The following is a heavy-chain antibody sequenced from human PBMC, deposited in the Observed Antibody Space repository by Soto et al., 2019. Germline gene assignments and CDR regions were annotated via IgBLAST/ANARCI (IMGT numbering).Heavy chain of an antibody. V-gene: IGHV4-59*01. CDR3: ARVAYDSSGYKTYYFDY. D-gene: IGHD3-22*01. J-gene: IGHJ4*02. CDR1: GGSISSYY. CDR2: IYYSGST. Sequence: QVQLQESGPGLVKPSETLSLTCTVSGGSISSYYWSWIRQPPGKGLAWIGYIYYSGSTNYNPSLKSRVTISVDTSKNQFSLKLSSVTAADTAVYYCARVAYDSSGYKTYYFDYWGQGTLVTVSS.